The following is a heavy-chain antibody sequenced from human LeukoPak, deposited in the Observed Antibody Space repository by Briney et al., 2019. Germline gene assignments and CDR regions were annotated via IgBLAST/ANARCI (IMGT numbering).Heavy chain of an antibody. Sequence: GGSLRLSCAASGFTFSSYSMMWVRQAPGKGLEWVSYISSSSTTIHYADSVKGRFTISRDNAKNSLYLQMNSLRAEDTALYYCAKDNRGYSYGAFDYWGQGTLVTVSS. D-gene: IGHD5-18*01. J-gene: IGHJ4*02. CDR3: AKDNRGYSYGAFDY. CDR1: GFTFSSYS. V-gene: IGHV3-48*04. CDR2: ISSSSTTI.